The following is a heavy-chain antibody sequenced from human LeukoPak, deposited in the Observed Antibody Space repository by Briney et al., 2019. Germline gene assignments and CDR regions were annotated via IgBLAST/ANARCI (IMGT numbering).Heavy chain of an antibody. Sequence: GGSLRLSCAASGFTFSSYAMHWVRQAPGKGLEWVAVISYDGSNKYYADSVKGRFTISRDNAKNSLYLQMNSLRAEDTAVYYCVRGVNSPFDYWGQGTLVTVSS. D-gene: IGHD3-10*01. V-gene: IGHV3-30-3*01. CDR3: VRGVNSPFDY. CDR1: GFTFSSYA. J-gene: IGHJ4*02. CDR2: ISYDGSNK.